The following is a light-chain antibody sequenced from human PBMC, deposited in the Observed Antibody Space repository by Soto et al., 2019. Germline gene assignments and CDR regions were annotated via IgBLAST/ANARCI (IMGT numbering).Light chain of an antibody. CDR2: DAS. CDR1: QTISSNY. CDR3: QQYVALPWT. V-gene: IGKV3-20*01. Sequence: ENVLTQSPGTLSLSPGDRATLSCRATQTISSNYFAWYQQKPGQAPRLLIYDASSRATGIPDRFSGSGSGKDFTLTISRLEPEDFAVYYCQQYVALPWTFGQGTKVEIK. J-gene: IGKJ1*01.